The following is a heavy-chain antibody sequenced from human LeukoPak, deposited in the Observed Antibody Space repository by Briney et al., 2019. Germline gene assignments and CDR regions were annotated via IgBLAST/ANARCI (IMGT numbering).Heavy chain of an antibody. J-gene: IGHJ5*02. D-gene: IGHD3-22*01. CDR1: GGTFSSYA. CDR3: ARDADDSSGFSWFDP. CDR2: IIPIFGTA. V-gene: IGHV1-69*01. Sequence: ASVKVSCKASGGTFSSYAISWVRQAPGQGLEWVGGIIPIFGTANYAKKFQGRVTITADESTSTAYMELSSLRSEDTAVYYCARDADDSSGFSWFDPWGQGTLVTVSS.